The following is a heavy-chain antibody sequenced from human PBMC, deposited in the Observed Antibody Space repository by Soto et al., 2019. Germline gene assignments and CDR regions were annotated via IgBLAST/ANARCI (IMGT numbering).Heavy chain of an antibody. D-gene: IGHD3-10*01. Sequence: QVQLVQSGAEVKKPGSSVKVSCKASGDTFSFYTINWVRQAPGLGLEWGGRINPILSMSNYAQKVQGRVTMTADKSTNTAYMELRSLRSEDTAMYYCATSYGSGYRAFDYWGQGALVTVSS. V-gene: IGHV1-69*02. CDR2: INPILSMS. CDR1: GDTFSFYT. J-gene: IGHJ4*02. CDR3: ATSYGSGYRAFDY.